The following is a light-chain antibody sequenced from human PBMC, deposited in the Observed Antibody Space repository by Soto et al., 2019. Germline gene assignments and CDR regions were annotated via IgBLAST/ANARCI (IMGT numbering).Light chain of an antibody. V-gene: IGLV2-14*01. J-gene: IGLJ1*01. CDR2: EVS. CDR1: KYDIGAYNF. CDR3: SSYSSSSIPYV. Sequence: QSALTQPASVSGSPGQSITISCTGTKYDIGAYNFVSWYQQHPGKAPELMIYEVSNRPSGVSNRFSGSKSGSTASLTISGLQTEDEADYHCSSYSSSSIPYVFGTGTKVTVL.